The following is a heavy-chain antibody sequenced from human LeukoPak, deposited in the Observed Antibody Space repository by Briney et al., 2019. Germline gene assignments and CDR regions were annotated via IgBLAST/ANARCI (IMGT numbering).Heavy chain of an antibody. CDR1: GGSISSGGYY. D-gene: IGHD3-22*01. J-gene: IGHJ4*02. CDR3: ASSYDSPGRPFDY. CDR2: IYYSGST. V-gene: IGHV4-31*03. Sequence: PSQRLSLICTVSGGSISSGGYYWSWIRQHPGKGLEWIGYIYYSGSTYYNPSLKSRVTISLDTSKNQFSLKLSSVTAADTAVYYCASSYDSPGRPFDYWGQRTLGSVSS.